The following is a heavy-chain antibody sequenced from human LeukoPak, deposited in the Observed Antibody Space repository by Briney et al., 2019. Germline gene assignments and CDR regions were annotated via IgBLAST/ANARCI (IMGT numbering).Heavy chain of an antibody. V-gene: IGHV3-21*04. J-gene: IGHJ4*02. Sequence: PGGSLRLSCAASGFTFSTYSMNWVRQAPGKGLEWVSSISSSSIYIYYADSVKGRFTISRDNSKNTLYLQMNSLRAEDTAVYYCAKSLHLYYFDYWGQGTLVTVSS. CDR2: ISSSSIYI. CDR1: GFTFSTYS. CDR3: AKSLHLYYFDY.